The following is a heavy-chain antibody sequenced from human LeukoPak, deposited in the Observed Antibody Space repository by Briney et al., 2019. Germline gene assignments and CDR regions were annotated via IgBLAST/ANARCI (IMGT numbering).Heavy chain of an antibody. CDR3: AKDLKQWLVRGDYFDY. D-gene: IGHD6-19*01. CDR2: ISGSGSST. Sequence: PGGSLRLSCAASGFTFSIYAMSWVRQAPGKGLEWVSAISGSGSSTYYADSVKGRFTISRDNSKNTLYLQMNSLRAEDTAVYYCAKDLKQWLVRGDYFDYWGQGTLVTVSS. CDR1: GFTFSIYA. J-gene: IGHJ4*02. V-gene: IGHV3-23*01.